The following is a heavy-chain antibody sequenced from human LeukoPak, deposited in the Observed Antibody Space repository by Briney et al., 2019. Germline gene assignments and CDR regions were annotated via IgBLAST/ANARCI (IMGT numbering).Heavy chain of an antibody. CDR3: AKGSPIVVVPAADAQLGY. D-gene: IGHD2-2*01. CDR2: ISYDGSNK. J-gene: IGHJ4*02. Sequence: PGGSLRLSCAASGFTFSSYGMHWVRQAPGKGLEWVAVISYDGSNKYYADSVKGRFTISRDNSKNTLYLQMNSLRAEDTAVYYCAKGSPIVVVPAADAQLGYWGQGTLVTVSS. V-gene: IGHV3-30*18. CDR1: GFTFSSYG.